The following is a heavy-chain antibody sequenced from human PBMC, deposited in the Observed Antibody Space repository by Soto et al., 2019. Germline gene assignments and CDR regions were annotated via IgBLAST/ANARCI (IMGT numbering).Heavy chain of an antibody. CDR3: ASENSVGFLGFDF. V-gene: IGHV3-48*02. CDR2: ISGSSSTI. J-gene: IGHJ4*02. D-gene: IGHD2-15*01. Sequence: GGSLRLSCAASGFTFTPYIMNWVRQTPGKGLEWISYISGSSSTIYYADSVKGRFTVSRDNGKNSLYLQMNSLRDEDTALYYCASENSVGFLGFDFWGQGTLVTVSS. CDR1: GFTFTPYI.